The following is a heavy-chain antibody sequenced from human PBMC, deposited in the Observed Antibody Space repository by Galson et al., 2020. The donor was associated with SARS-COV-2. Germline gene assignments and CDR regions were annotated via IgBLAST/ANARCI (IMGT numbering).Heavy chain of an antibody. Sequence: ASVKVSCKVSGYTLTELSMHWVRQAPGNGLEWMGGFDPEDGETIYAQKFQGRVTMTEDTSTDTAYMELSSLRSEDTAVYYCATGPPRGEVNWFDPWGQGTLVTDSS. D-gene: IGHD3-16*01. CDR3: ATGPPRGEVNWFDP. CDR1: GYTLTELS. CDR2: FDPEDGET. J-gene: IGHJ5*02. V-gene: IGHV1-24*01.